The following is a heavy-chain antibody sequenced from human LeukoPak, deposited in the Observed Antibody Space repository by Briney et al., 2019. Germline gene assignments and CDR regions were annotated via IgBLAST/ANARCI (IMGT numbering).Heavy chain of an antibody. D-gene: IGHD1-7*01. Sequence: QPGGSLRLSCAASGFTFSSYWMSWVRQAPGKGLEWVANIKQDGSEKYYVDSVKGRFTISRDNAKNSLYLQMNSLRAEDTAVYYCARTRISGTTPLAYWGQGTLVTVSS. J-gene: IGHJ4*02. CDR1: GFTFSSYW. CDR2: IKQDGSEK. CDR3: ARTRISGTTPLAY. V-gene: IGHV3-7*05.